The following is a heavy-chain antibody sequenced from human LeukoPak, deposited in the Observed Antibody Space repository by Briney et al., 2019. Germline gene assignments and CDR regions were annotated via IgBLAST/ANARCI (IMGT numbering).Heavy chain of an antibody. V-gene: IGHV4-59*01. Sequence: SETLSLTCTVSGGSISSYYWSWIRQPPGKGLEWIGYIYYSGSTNYNPSLKSRVTISVDTSKNQSSLKLSSVTAADTAVYYCARGIAAAGSSVDYWGQGTLVTVSS. CDR2: IYYSGST. J-gene: IGHJ4*02. CDR3: ARGIAAAGSSVDY. D-gene: IGHD6-13*01. CDR1: GGSISSYY.